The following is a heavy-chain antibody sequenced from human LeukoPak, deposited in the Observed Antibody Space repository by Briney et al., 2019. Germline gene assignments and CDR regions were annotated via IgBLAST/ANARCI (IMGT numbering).Heavy chain of an antibody. CDR2: INRTGNT. Sequence: SETLSLTCAVYGGSFSGYYWIWIRQPPGPALKTIPEINRTGNTNYNPAPNSQLTISVDTSKSQYSLKLSSVTAADTAVYYCARQRSRYSSGWQYFQHWGQGTLVTVSS. CDR1: GGSFSGYY. V-gene: IGHV4-34*01. CDR3: ARQRSRYSSGWQYFQH. J-gene: IGHJ1*01. D-gene: IGHD6-19*01.